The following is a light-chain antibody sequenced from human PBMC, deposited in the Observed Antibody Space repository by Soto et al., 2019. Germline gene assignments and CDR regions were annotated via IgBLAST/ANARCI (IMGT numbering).Light chain of an antibody. J-gene: IGLJ2*01. CDR2: DVS. V-gene: IGLV2-14*03. CDR1: SSDVGGYIY. CDR3: TSYTSSSTRGV. Sequence: QSALTQPASVSGSPGQSITISCTGTSSDVGGYIYVSWYQQHPGKAPKLMIYDVSSRPSGVSNRFSGSKSGNTASLTISGLQAEDEADYYCTSYTSSSTRGVFGGGTKLTVL.